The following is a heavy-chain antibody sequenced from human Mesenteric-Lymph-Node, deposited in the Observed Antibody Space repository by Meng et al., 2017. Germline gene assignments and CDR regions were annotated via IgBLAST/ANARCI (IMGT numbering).Heavy chain of an antibody. D-gene: IGHD3-10*01. V-gene: IGHV3-23*01. J-gene: IGHJ6*02. CDR2: ISGSGGNT. CDR3: ARAFGTGSLASLDV. CDR1: GFTYSSYG. Sequence: GESLKISCAASGFTYSSYGMSWVRQAPGKGLEWVSDISGSGGNTFYADSVKGRFTISRNYLQMNSLRAEDTAVYYCARAFGTGSLASLDVWGQGTTVTVSS.